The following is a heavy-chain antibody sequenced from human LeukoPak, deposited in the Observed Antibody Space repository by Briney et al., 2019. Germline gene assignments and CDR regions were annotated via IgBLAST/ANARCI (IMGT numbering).Heavy chain of an antibody. J-gene: IGHJ4*02. V-gene: IGHV3-30-3*01. CDR2: ISYDGSNK. Sequence: PGGSLRLSCAASGFTFSSYAMHWVRQAPGKGLEWVAVISYDGSNKYYADSVKGRFTISRDNSKNTLYLQMNSLRAEDTAVYYCARDLDTQPFAHPHPLCPGYWGQGTLVTVSS. CDR1: GFTFSSYA. CDR3: ARDLDTQPFAHPHPLCPGY. D-gene: IGHD3-9*01.